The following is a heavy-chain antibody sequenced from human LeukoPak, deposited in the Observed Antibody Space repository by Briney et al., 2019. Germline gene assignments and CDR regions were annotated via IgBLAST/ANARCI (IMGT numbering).Heavy chain of an antibody. V-gene: IGHV1-46*01. J-gene: IGHJ4*02. CDR3: ARGPRVYAEGDY. D-gene: IGHD2-2*01. CDR1: GYTFTSYY. Sequence: ASVKVSCKASGYTFTSYYMHWVRQAPGQGLEWMGIINPSGGSTSYAQKFQGRVTMTRDTSTSTVYMELRSLRSDDTAVYYCARGPRVYAEGDYWGQGTLVTVSS. CDR2: INPSGGST.